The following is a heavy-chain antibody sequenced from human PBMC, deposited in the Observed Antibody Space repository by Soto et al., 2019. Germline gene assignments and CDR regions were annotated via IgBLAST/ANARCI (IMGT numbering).Heavy chain of an antibody. D-gene: IGHD2-2*01. CDR3: ARGYCSSTSCYEFDD. Sequence: SETLSLTCTVSDGSISSYYWSWIRQSPGKGLECIGYISYSGSTKYNPSLKNRVTILRDTSKKQFSLKLSSVTAADTAVYYCARGYCSSTSCYEFDDWGQGTLDTGSS. V-gene: IGHV4-59*01. CDR2: ISYSGST. CDR1: DGSISSYY. J-gene: IGHJ5*02.